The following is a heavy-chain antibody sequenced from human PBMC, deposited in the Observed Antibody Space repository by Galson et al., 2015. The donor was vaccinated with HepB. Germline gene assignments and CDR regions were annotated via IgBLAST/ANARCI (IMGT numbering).Heavy chain of an antibody. CDR2: ISSSSSYI. CDR1: RFTFSSYS. J-gene: IGHJ3*02. Sequence: SLRLSCAASRFTFSSYSMNWVRQAPGKGLEWVSSISSSSSYIYYADSVKGRFTISRDNAKNSLYLQMNSLRAEDTAVYYCARDQGVVDYYDAFDIWGQGTMVTVSS. V-gene: IGHV3-21*01. D-gene: IGHD3-22*01. CDR3: ARDQGVVDYYDAFDI.